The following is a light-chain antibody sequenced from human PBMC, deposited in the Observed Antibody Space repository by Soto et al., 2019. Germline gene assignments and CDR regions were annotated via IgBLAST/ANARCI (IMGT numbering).Light chain of an antibody. V-gene: IGKV1-33*01. Sequence: DIQMTQAPSSLSASVGDRVTITCQASQDISNYLNWYQQKPGKAPKLLIYDASNLETGVPSRFSGSGSGTDFTFTISSLQPEDIATYYGQQYDNLPRVSFGPGTKVDIK. CDR1: QDISNY. CDR3: QQYDNLPRVS. CDR2: DAS. J-gene: IGKJ3*01.